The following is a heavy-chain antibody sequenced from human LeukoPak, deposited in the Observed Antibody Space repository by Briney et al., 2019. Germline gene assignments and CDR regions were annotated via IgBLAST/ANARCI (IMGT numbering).Heavy chain of an antibody. CDR3: ARVGGDDSTGHYSVDY. CDR2: LHHSGST. V-gene: IGHV4-38-2*01. J-gene: IGHJ4*02. Sequence: SETLSLTCAVSGYSITTTYWWGWIRQTPGRGLEWIGSLHHSGSTSYNPSLKSRVTISVDTSKNQFSLRLNSVTAADTAVYYCARVGGDDSTGHYSVDYWGQGTLATVSS. D-gene: IGHD3-22*01. CDR1: GYSITTTYW.